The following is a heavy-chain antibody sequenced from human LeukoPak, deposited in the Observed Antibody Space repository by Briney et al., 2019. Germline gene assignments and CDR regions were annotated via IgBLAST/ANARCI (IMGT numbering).Heavy chain of an antibody. V-gene: IGHV3-30-3*01. CDR2: ISYEGSNE. CDR3: AKAKSYYSNYDY. J-gene: IGHJ4*02. Sequence: GGSLRLSCAASGFTFSNYAMHWVRQAPGKGLDWVTVISYEGSNEYYADSVKGRFTISRDNSKNTLYLQVNSLRAEDTAVYYCAKAKSYYSNYDYWGQGTLVTVSS. D-gene: IGHD4-11*01. CDR1: GFTFSNYA.